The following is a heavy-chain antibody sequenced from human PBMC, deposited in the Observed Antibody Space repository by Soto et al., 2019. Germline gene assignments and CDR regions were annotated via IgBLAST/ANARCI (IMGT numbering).Heavy chain of an antibody. D-gene: IGHD1-20*01. Sequence: QVQLVESGGGVVQPGRSLRLSCAASGFTFTNYGFHWVRQAPGKGLEWVAAIWSDGNNRYNGGAVEGRFTISKDNSKNMLYLQMNDQRVEDTALYYCARDSIRVPADFDYWGQGTLVTVSS. CDR2: IWSDGNNR. CDR1: GFTFTNYG. J-gene: IGHJ4*02. V-gene: IGHV3-33*01. CDR3: ARDSIRVPADFDY.